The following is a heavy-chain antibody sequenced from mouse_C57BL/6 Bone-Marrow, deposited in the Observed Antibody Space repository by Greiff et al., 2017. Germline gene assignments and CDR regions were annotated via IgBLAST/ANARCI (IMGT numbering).Heavy chain of an antibody. D-gene: IGHD2-1*01. J-gene: IGHJ3*01. CDR3: ARGAIYYGTPFAY. CDR2: IYPGSGNT. Sequence: QVQLKESGAELVRPGASVKLSCKASGYTFTDYYINWVKQRPGQGLEWIARIYPGSGNTYYNEKFKGKATLTAEKSSSTAYMQLSSLTSEDSAVYFCARGAIYYGTPFAYWGQGTLVTVSA. CDR1: GYTFTDYY. V-gene: IGHV1-76*01.